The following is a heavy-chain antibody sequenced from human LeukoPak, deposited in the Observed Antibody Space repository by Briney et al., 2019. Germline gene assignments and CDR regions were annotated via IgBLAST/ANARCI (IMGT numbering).Heavy chain of an antibody. CDR3: ASGSFCTNGVCYKGFDY. J-gene: IGHJ4*02. V-gene: IGHV3-74*01. CDR2: IKSDGSTT. CDR1: GFTFSTSW. D-gene: IGHD2-8*01. Sequence: GGSLRLSCAAPGFTFSTSWMHWVRHAPGKGLVWVSRIKSDGSTTTYADSVKGRFTISRDNAKNTLFLKMNSLRAEDTAVYYCASGSFCTNGVCYKGFDYWGQGTLVSVSS.